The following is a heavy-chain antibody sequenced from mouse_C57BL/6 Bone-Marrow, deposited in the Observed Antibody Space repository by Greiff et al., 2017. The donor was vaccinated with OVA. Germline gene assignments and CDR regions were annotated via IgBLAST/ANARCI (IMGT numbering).Heavy chain of an antibody. V-gene: IGHV1-80*01. CDR1: GYAFSSYW. J-gene: IGHJ4*01. CDR2: IYPGDGDT. CDR3: ARGGVITRAMDN. D-gene: IGHD2-13*01. Sequence: VQLQQSGAELVKPGASVKISCKASGYAFSSYWMNWVKQRPGKGLEWIGQIYPGDGDTNYNGQFKGKATLTADKSSSTAYMQLSSLTSADAAVYFCARGGVITRAMDNGGKGTSVTVSS.